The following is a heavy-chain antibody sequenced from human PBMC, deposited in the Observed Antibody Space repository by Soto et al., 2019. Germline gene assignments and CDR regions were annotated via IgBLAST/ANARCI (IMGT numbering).Heavy chain of an antibody. D-gene: IGHD2-21*02. CDR2: ISAYNGNT. CDR3: ARALTPLSFCGGDCYTLGY. V-gene: IGHV1-18*01. CDR1: GYTFTSYG. J-gene: IGHJ4*02. Sequence: VQLLQSGVEVKKPGASVKVSCKASGYTFTSYGISWVRQAPGQGLEWMGWISAYNGNTNYAQKLQGRVTMTTDASTSTAYVDLRSLRSDDTAVYYCARALTPLSFCGGDCYTLGYWGQGTLVTVSS.